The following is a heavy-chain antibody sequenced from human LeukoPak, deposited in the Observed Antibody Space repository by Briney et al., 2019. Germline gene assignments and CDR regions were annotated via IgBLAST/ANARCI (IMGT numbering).Heavy chain of an antibody. CDR2: IYYSGST. CDR3: AIYTDRPAEGNWFDP. CDR1: GGSISSYY. D-gene: IGHD2-2*01. J-gene: IGHJ5*02. V-gene: IGHV4-59*01. Sequence: SETLSLTCTVSGGSISSYYWSWIRQPPGKGLEWIGYIYYSGSTNYNPSLKSRVTISVDTSKNQFSLKLSSVTAADTAVYYCAIYTDRPAEGNWFDPWGQGTLVTVSS.